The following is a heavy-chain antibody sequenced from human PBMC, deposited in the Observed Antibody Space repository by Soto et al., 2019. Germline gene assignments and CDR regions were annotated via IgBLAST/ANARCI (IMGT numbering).Heavy chain of an antibody. Sequence: SCAASGFTFSNDWLSWVRQAPGKGLEWVGRIKSKTDGGTTDYAAPVKGRFTISRDDSKNTLYLQMNSLKTEDTAVYYCFTDRNYYDSSGYHYVDYWGQGTLVTVSS. J-gene: IGHJ4*02. V-gene: IGHV3-15*01. CDR1: GFTFSNDW. CDR2: IKSKTDGGTT. CDR3: FTDRNYYDSSGYHYVDY. D-gene: IGHD3-22*01.